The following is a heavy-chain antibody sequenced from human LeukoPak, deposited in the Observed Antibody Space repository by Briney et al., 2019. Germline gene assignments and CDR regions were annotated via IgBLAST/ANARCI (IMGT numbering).Heavy chain of an antibody. Sequence: GGSLRLSCTASGFIFSSYSMHWVRQAPGKGLEFVSAISSNGGSTFYANSVKGRFTISRDTSKNTLYLQMGRLRAEDMAVYYCARVGDFSVAAFDIWGQGTMVTVSS. D-gene: IGHD3-16*01. CDR2: ISSNGGST. J-gene: IGHJ3*02. CDR1: GFIFSSYS. V-gene: IGHV3-64*01. CDR3: ARVGDFSVAAFDI.